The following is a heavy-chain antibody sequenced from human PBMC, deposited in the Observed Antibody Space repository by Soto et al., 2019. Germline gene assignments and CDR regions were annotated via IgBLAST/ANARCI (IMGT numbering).Heavy chain of an antibody. J-gene: IGHJ4*02. V-gene: IGHV3-30-3*01. D-gene: IGHD3-22*01. CDR1: GFTFSTYP. CDR2: ISYDGSNS. CDR3: ARGSQYQYDGSGPLDF. Sequence: PGRSLRLSCAASGFTFSTYPIHWVRQAPGKGLEWVALISYDGSNSYYIDSVKGRFTISRDNSKNSLYLQMTSLTPGDTAVYFCARGSQYQYDGSGPLDFWGQGTLVTASS.